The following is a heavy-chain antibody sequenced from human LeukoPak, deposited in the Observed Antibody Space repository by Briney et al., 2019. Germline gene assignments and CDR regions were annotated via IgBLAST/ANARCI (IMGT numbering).Heavy chain of an antibody. V-gene: IGHV4-59*01. CDR3: ARGGGYSYGSWVYFDY. J-gene: IGHJ4*02. Sequence: PSETLSLTCTVSGGSISSYYWSWIRQPPGKGLEWIGYIYYSGSTNYNPSLKSRVTISVDTSKNQFSLKLSSMTAADTAVYYCARGGGYSYGSWVYFDYWGQGTLVTVSS. CDR1: GGSISSYY. CDR2: IYYSGST. D-gene: IGHD5-18*01.